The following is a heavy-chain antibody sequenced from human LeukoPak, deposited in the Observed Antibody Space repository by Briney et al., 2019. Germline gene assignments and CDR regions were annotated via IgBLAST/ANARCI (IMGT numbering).Heavy chain of an antibody. D-gene: IGHD3-10*01. CDR2: IRYDGSNK. J-gene: IGHJ5*02. CDR1: GFTFSSYG. V-gene: IGHV3-30*02. CDR3: AKDEYYYGSGSYIWFDP. Sequence: PGGSLRLSCAASGFTFSSYGMHWVRQAPGKGLEWVAFIRYDGSNKYYADSVKGRFTISRDNSKNTLYLRMNSLRAEDTAVYYCAKDEYYYGSGSYIWFDPWGQGTLVTVSS.